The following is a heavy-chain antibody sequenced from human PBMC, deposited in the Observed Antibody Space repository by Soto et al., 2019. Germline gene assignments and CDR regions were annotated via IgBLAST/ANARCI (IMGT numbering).Heavy chain of an antibody. CDR1: GGSISSGDYY. CDR2: IYYSGST. D-gene: IGHD3-10*01. Sequence: QVQLQESGPGLVKPSQTLSLTCTVSGGSISSGDYYWSWIRQPPGKGLEWIGYIYYSGSTYYNPSLKSRVTISVDTSKNQFSLKLSSVTAADTAVYYCAGDRTRLGFGELFPPFDPWGQGTLVTVSS. V-gene: IGHV4-30-4*01. J-gene: IGHJ5*02. CDR3: AGDRTRLGFGELFPPFDP.